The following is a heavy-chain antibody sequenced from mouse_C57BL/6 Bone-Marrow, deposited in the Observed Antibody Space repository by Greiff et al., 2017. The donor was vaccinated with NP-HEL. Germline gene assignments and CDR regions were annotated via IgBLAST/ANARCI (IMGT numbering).Heavy chain of an antibody. V-gene: IGHV1-69*01. Sequence: VQLQQPGAELVMPGASVKLSCKASGYTFTSYWMHWVKQRPGQGLEWIGEIDPSDSYTNYNQKFKGKSTLTVDKSSSTAYMQLSSLTSEDSAVYYCARSGYDYDDYYAMDYWGQGTSVTVSS. CDR1: GYTFTSYW. CDR2: IDPSDSYT. CDR3: ARSGYDYDDYYAMDY. D-gene: IGHD2-4*01. J-gene: IGHJ4*01.